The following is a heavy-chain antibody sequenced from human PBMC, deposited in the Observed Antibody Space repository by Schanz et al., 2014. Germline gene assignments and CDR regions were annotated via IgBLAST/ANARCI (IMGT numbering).Heavy chain of an antibody. D-gene: IGHD4-17*01. CDR1: GGTFSSST. CDR3: AIHDGDRPL. V-gene: IGHV1-69*02. J-gene: IGHJ4*02. Sequence: QVQLVHSGAEVKKPGSSVKVSCKASGGTFSSSTLTWVRQAPGQGLEWMGRIIPILDKTNYAQKFQGRVTMTRDTSLKPAYMEMTDRKVEDAGLYYCAIHDGDRPLWGQGTLIAVSS. CDR2: IIPILDKT.